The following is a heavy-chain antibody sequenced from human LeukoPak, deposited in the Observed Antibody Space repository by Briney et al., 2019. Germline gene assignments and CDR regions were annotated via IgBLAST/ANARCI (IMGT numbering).Heavy chain of an antibody. CDR3: ARDCSGGSCGPLDAFDI. D-gene: IGHD2-15*01. Sequence: SETLSLTCTVSGGSLTNYYWAWIRQPAGKGLEWIGRIYTSGSTNYNPSLKSRVTMSVDTSKNQFSLKLSSVTAADTAVYYCARDCSGGSCGPLDAFDIWGQGTMVTVSS. CDR2: IYTSGST. CDR1: GGSLTNYY. J-gene: IGHJ3*02. V-gene: IGHV4-4*07.